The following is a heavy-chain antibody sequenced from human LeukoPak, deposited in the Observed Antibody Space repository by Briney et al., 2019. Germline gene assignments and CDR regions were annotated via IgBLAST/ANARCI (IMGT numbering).Heavy chain of an antibody. J-gene: IGHJ4*02. CDR2: ISSGSDYI. Sequence: GGSLRLSCAASGFTFRRYSMNWVRQAPGKGLEWVSTISSGSDYIYYADSVRGRFTISRDNFRNSVFLEVNSLRAEDTAIYYCARDLSLAMPGGFDYWGQGILVTVPS. V-gene: IGHV3-21*01. CDR3: ARDLSLAMPGGFDY. CDR1: GFTFRRYS. D-gene: IGHD1-26*01.